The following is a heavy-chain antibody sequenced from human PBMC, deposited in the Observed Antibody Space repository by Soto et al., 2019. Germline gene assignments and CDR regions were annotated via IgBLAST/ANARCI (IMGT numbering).Heavy chain of an antibody. J-gene: IGHJ6*02. CDR1: GYTFTSYG. CDR2: ISAYNGNT. CDR3: ARDGAYYYGSGSQGGMDV. D-gene: IGHD3-10*01. V-gene: IGHV1-18*01. Sequence: ASVKVSCKASGYTFTSYGIGWVRQAPGQGLEWMGWISAYNGNTNYAQKLQGRVTMTTDTSTSTAYMELRSLRSDDTAVYYCARDGAYYYGSGSQGGMDVWGQGTTVTVSS.